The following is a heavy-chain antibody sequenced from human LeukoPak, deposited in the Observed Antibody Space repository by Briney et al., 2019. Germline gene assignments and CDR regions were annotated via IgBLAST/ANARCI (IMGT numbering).Heavy chain of an antibody. Sequence: ASVKVSCRASGYTFTGYYMHWVRQAPGQGLEWMGWINPNSGGTNYAQKFQGRVTMTRDTSISTAYMELSRLRSDDTAVYYCARGYYDSSGYYYYRAPSFDYWGQGTLVTVSS. V-gene: IGHV1-2*02. CDR2: INPNSGGT. D-gene: IGHD3-22*01. CDR3: ARGYYDSSGYYYYRAPSFDY. CDR1: GYTFTGYY. J-gene: IGHJ4*02.